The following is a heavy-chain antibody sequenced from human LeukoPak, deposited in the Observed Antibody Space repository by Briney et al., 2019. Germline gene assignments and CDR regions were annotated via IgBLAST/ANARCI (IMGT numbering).Heavy chain of an antibody. D-gene: IGHD3-22*01. CDR2: IIPILGIA. V-gene: IGHV1-69*04. CDR1: GGTFRSYA. CDR3: ARPFHNDSRRYYYDVFDL. J-gene: IGHJ3*01. Sequence: SVKVSCKASGGTFRSYAISWVRQAPGQGLEWMGRIIPILGIANYAQKFQGRVTITADKSTSTAYMELSSLRSKDTAVYYCARPFHNDSRRYYYDVFDLWRQRTM.